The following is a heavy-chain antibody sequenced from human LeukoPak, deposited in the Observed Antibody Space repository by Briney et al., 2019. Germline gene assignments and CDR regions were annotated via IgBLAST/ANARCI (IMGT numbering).Heavy chain of an antibody. D-gene: IGHD2-21*01. CDR3: ARSPHRLIGHWFDP. CDR1: GGSIGSYY. J-gene: IGHJ5*02. V-gene: IGHV4-4*07. Sequence: PSETLSLTCTVSGGSIGSYYWSWIRQPAGKGLEWIGRIFTSGSTVYNPSLSSRVTMSVDTSKNEFSLRLTSVTAADTAVYYYARSPHRLIGHWFDPWGQGIPVTVSS. CDR2: IFTSGST.